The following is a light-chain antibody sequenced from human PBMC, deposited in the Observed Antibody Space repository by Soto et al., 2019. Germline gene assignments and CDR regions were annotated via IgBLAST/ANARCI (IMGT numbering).Light chain of an antibody. CDR1: QSVGSIY. Sequence: DIVLTQSPGTLSLSPGERATLSCRASQSVGSIYLAWYQQKPGQAPRLLIYGASSRATGIPDRFSGSGSGTDFTLTISRLEPEDFAVYYCQQYGSSPLFGQGTKVDIK. CDR2: GAS. V-gene: IGKV3-20*01. J-gene: IGKJ1*01. CDR3: QQYGSSPL.